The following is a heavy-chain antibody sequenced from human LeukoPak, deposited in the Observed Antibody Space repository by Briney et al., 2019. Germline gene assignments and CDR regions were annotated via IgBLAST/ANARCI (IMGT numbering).Heavy chain of an antibody. CDR1: GFTFSSYA. CDR3: AKDTGWLQFGSYFDY. J-gene: IGHJ4*02. D-gene: IGHD5-24*01. Sequence: GGSLRLSCAASGFTFSSYAMHWVRQAPGKGLEWVAVISYDGSNKYYADSVKGRFTISRDNSKNTLYLQMNSLRAEDTAVYYCAKDTGWLQFGSYFDYWGQGTLVTVSS. CDR2: ISYDGSNK. V-gene: IGHV3-30-3*01.